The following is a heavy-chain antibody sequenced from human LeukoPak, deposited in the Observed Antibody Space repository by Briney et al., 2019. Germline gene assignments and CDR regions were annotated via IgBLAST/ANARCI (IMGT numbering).Heavy chain of an antibody. D-gene: IGHD2-15*01. CDR3: ARDGCSGGSCYGNWFDP. CDR1: GSSISSGTYY. V-gene: IGHV4-31*03. CDR2: IHYSGNT. Sequence: PSETLSLTCTVSGSSISSGTYYWSWIRQHPGKGLEWIGYIHYSGNTYYNPSLKSRVTISVDTSKNQFSLKLSSVTAADTAVYYCARDGCSGGSCYGNWFDPWGQGTLVTVSS. J-gene: IGHJ5*02.